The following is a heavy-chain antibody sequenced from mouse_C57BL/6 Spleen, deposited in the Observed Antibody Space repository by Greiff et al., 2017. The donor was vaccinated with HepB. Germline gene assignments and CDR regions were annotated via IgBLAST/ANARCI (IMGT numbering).Heavy chain of an antibody. V-gene: IGHV1-64*01. J-gene: IGHJ2*01. D-gene: IGHD2-1*01. Sequence: QVQLKQPGAELVKPGASVKLSCKASGYTFTSYWMHWVKQRPGQGLEWIGMIHPNSGSTNYNEKFKSKATLTVDKPSSTAYMQLSSLTSEDSAVYYCARGDYGNYVEFDYWGQGTTLTVSS. CDR3: ARGDYGNYVEFDY. CDR1: GYTFTSYW. CDR2: IHPNSGST.